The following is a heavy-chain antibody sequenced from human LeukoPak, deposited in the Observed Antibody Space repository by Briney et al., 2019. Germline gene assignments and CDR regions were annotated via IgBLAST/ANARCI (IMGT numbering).Heavy chain of an antibody. CDR3: ATFKYCSGGSCYPSGWFDP. Sequence: ASLKVSCKVSGYTLTELSMHWVRQAPGKGLEWMGGFDPEDGETIYAQKFQGRVTMTEDTSTDTAYMELSSLRSEDTAVYYCATFKYCSGGSCYPSGWFDPWGQGTLVTVSS. D-gene: IGHD2-15*01. J-gene: IGHJ5*02. CDR2: FDPEDGET. CDR1: GYTLTELS. V-gene: IGHV1-24*01.